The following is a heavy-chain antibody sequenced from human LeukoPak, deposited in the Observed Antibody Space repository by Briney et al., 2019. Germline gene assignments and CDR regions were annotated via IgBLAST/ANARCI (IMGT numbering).Heavy chain of an antibody. D-gene: IGHD3-9*01. J-gene: IGHJ4*02. V-gene: IGHV3-21*01. CDR3: ARGPVLRYFDWLSPPELFVDY. Sequence: SGGSLRLSCAASGCTFSSYSMNWVRQAPGKGLEWVSSISSSSSYIYYADSVKGRFTISRDDAKNSLYLQMNSLRAEDTAVYHCARGPVLRYFDWLSPPELFVDYWGQGTLVTVSS. CDR2: ISSSSSYI. CDR1: GCTFSSYS.